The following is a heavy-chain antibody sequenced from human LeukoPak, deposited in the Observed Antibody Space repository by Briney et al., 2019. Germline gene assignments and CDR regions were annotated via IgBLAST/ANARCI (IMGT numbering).Heavy chain of an antibody. Sequence: GGSLRLSCAASGLTFCSYAMGWVRQAPGKGLEWVSGISGSGGSPYYTDSVKGRFTISKDNSKDTLYLQMNSLRDEDTAVYYCARDHPGSGWYVDYWGQGILVTVSS. D-gene: IGHD6-19*01. V-gene: IGHV3-23*01. J-gene: IGHJ4*02. CDR2: ISGSGGSP. CDR1: GLTFCSYA. CDR3: ARDHPGSGWYVDY.